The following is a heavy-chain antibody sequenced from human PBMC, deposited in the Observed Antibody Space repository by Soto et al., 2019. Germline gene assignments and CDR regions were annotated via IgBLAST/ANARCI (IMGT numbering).Heavy chain of an antibody. Sequence: SGPTLENPTQTLTLTCTFSGFSLSTSGMCVSWIRQPPGKALEWLARIDWDDDKYYSTSLKTRLTISKDTSKNQVVLTMTNMDPVDTATYYCARIRAEYSYYSTDVSGKATTVSVS. CDR2: IDWDDDK. V-gene: IGHV2-70*11. CDR1: GFSLSTSGMC. J-gene: IGHJ6*03. CDR3: ARIRAEYSYYSTDV.